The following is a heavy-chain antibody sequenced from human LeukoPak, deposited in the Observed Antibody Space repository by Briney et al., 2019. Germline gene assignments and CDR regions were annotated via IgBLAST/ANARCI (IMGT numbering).Heavy chain of an antibody. J-gene: IGHJ2*01. CDR3: ARDRDVLGRVYFDL. D-gene: IGHD1-26*01. V-gene: IGHV5-51*01. Sequence: GASPKISCKASGYRFTNYWIGWVRQMPGKGLEWMGITYPGDSDIRYSPSFQGQVTISADQSISTAYLQWISLKASDTAIYYCARDRDVLGRVYFDLWGRGTLVSVS. CDR1: GYRFTNYW. CDR2: TYPGDSDI.